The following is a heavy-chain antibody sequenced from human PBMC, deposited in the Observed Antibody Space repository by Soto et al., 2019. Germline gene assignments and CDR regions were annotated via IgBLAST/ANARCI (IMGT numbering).Heavy chain of an antibody. CDR1: GFTFSSYA. Sequence: TGGSLRLSCAASGFTFSSYAMTWVRQAPGKGLEWVSTISSGGGGTYYADSVKGRFAISRDNSKNTLYLQMNSLRAEDTAVYYCAKVASSGWYGGAFDIWGQGTMVTVSS. CDR3: AKVASSGWYGGAFDI. J-gene: IGHJ3*02. CDR2: ISSGGGGT. D-gene: IGHD6-19*01. V-gene: IGHV3-23*01.